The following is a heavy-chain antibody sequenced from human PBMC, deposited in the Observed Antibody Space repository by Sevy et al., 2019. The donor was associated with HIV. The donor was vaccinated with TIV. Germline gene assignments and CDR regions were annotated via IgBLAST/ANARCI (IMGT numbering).Heavy chain of an antibody. V-gene: IGHV3-53*01. CDR1: GFTVSSNY. D-gene: IGHD3-22*01. J-gene: IGHJ3*02. Sequence: GGSLRLSCAASGFTVSSNYMSWVRQAPGKGLEWVSIIYSGGSTYYADSVKGRFTISRDNSRNTLYLQMNSLRVDDTAVYYCAGRNYYDSSGYYGPFDIWGQGTMVTVSS. CDR3: AGRNYYDSSGYYGPFDI. CDR2: IYSGGST.